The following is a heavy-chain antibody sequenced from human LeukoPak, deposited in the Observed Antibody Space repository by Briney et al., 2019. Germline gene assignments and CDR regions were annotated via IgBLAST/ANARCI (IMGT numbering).Heavy chain of an antibody. CDR1: GYTFTSYY. CDR3: ARDFSTEIWFGEFGHDAFDI. V-gene: IGHV1-46*01. CDR2: INPSGGST. Sequence: ASVKVSCKASGYTFTSYYMHWVRQAPGQGLEWMGIINPSGGSTSYAQKFQGRVTMTRDTSTSTVYMELSSLRSEDTAVYYCARDFSTEIWFGEFGHDAFDIWGQGTMVTVSS. J-gene: IGHJ3*02. D-gene: IGHD3-10*01.